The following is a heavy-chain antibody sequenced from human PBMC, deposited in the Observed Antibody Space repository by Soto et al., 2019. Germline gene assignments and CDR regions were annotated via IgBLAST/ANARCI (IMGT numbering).Heavy chain of an antibody. J-gene: IGHJ1*01. CDR3: ARDPSDLWEPDQYFQH. Sequence: GGSLRPSCAASGFIFADYSVNWVRQAPGKGLEWVSSISSTGRYINYADSVKGRFTISRDNAKNSLYLQMDSLRAEDTAVYYCARDPSDLWEPDQYFQHWRQSTPVPVSS. V-gene: IGHV3-21*01. CDR1: GFIFADYS. CDR2: ISSTGRYI. D-gene: IGHD1-26*01.